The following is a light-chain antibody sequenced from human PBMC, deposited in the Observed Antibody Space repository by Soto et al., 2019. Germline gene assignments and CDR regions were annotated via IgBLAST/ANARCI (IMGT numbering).Light chain of an antibody. CDR3: SSYTGSSTYV. Sequence: QSVLTQPASVSGSPGQSITISCTGTSSDVGGYNFVSWYQQYPVKAPKLMIYEVSRRPSGVSNRFSGSKSGNTASLTISGLQAEDEADYYCSSYTGSSTYVFGTGTKVTVL. V-gene: IGLV2-14*01. CDR1: SSDVGGYNF. CDR2: EVS. J-gene: IGLJ1*01.